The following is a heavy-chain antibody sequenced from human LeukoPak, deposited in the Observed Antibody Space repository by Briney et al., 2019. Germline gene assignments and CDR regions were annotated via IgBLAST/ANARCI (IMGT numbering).Heavy chain of an antibody. CDR1: GFTFSDYY. V-gene: IGHV3-11*04. Sequence: GGSLRLSCAASGFTFSDYYMSWIRQAPGKGLEWVSYISSSSCVIYFTDSVKGRFTISRDNAKNSLYLQMNSLRAEDTAVYYCARKVRGDYFDYWGQGTLVTVSS. J-gene: IGHJ4*02. CDR2: ISSSSCVI. CDR3: ARKVRGDYFDY. D-gene: IGHD3-10*01.